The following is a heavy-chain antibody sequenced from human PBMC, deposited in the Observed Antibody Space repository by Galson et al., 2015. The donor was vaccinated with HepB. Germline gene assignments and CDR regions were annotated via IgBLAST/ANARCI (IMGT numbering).Heavy chain of an antibody. V-gene: IGHV3-7*03. CDR2: IKQDGSEK. CDR3: ARSDSRKDYYETSGIAY. D-gene: IGHD3-22*01. Sequence: SLRLSCAASGFTFSSYGMSWVRQAPGKGLEWVANIKQDGSEKYYVDSVKGRFTISRNNAKNSLYLQMNSLRAEDTAVYYCARSDSRKDYYETSGIAYWCPGTLVTVSS. J-gene: IGHJ4*02. CDR1: GFTFSSYG.